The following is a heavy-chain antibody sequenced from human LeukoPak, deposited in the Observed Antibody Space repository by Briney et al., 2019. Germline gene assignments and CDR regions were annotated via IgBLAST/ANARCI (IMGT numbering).Heavy chain of an antibody. D-gene: IGHD3-22*01. J-gene: IGHJ4*02. CDR2: MNPNSGNT. CDR1: GYTFNSYD. Sequence: ASVKVSCKASGYTFNSYDINWVRQATGQGLEWMGWMNPNSGNTGYAQKFQGRVTITRNTSISTAYMELSSLRSEDTAIYYCAREDYYDSGSSDYWGQGTLVTVSS. V-gene: IGHV1-8*03. CDR3: AREDYYDSGSSDY.